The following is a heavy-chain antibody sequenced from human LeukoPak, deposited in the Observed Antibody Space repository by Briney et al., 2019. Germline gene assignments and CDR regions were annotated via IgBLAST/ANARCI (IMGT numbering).Heavy chain of an antibody. D-gene: IGHD2-8*02. CDR1: GSSFTNYW. CDR2: IYPDDSDT. CDR3: ARASTGQYDY. V-gene: IGHV5-51*01. J-gene: IGHJ4*02. Sequence: GESLKISCKGSGSSFTNYWIAWVRQMPGKGLEWMGIIYPDDSDTRYSPSFQGQVTISADKSITTAYLQWSRLKASDTAMYYCARASTGQYDYWGQGTLVTVSS.